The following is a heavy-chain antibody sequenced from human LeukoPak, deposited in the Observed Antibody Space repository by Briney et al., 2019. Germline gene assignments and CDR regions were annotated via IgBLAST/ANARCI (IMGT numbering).Heavy chain of an antibody. Sequence: GESLKISCKDSEYSFPNYCIGWVRQMPRKGLEWMGIIYPDDSDTRYTPSFQGQVTIPAHKSITTAYLQWMRLKASDTAMYYCAIGRGGQQLGDYCGQATLLTVSS. V-gene: IGHV5-51*01. J-gene: IGHJ4*02. CDR1: EYSFPNYC. CDR2: IYPDDSDT. CDR3: AIGRGGQQLGDY. D-gene: IGHD6-13*01.